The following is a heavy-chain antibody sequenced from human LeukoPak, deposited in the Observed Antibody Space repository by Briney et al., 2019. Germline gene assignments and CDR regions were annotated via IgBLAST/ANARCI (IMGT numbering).Heavy chain of an antibody. CDR1: GFIFDDFT. J-gene: IGHJ4*02. V-gene: IGHV3-43*01. CDR2: INWDGGST. CDR3: AKGDVDSPMNFYH. Sequence: PGGSLRLSCAASGFIFDDFTLHWVRQAPGKGLEWVSLINWDGGSTYYADSVKARFTISRDNSKNSLYLQMDSLTTEDTAFYYCAKGDVDSPMNFYHWGQGTLVTVPS. D-gene: IGHD5-12*01.